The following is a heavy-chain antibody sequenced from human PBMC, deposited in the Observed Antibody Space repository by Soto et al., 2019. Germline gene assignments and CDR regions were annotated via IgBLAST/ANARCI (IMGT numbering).Heavy chain of an antibody. V-gene: IGHV1-69*13. CDR1: GGTFSSYA. J-gene: IGHJ4*02. CDR2: IIPIFGTA. CDR3: AGSYRLVRGVIEPTFDY. D-gene: IGHD3-10*01. Sequence: SVKVSCKASGGTFSSYAISWVRQAPGQGLEWMGGIIPIFGTANYAQKFQGRVTITADESTSTAYMELSSLRSEDTAVYYCAGSYRLVRGVIEPTFDYWGQGTLVTVSS.